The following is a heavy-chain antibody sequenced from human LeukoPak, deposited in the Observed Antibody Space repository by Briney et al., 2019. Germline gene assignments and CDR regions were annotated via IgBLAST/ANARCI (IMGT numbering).Heavy chain of an antibody. J-gene: IGHJ3*02. Sequence: GGSLRLXCAASGFTFSDYYMSWIRRAPGKGLESVSYISSSGSTIYYADSVKGRFTISRDNAKNSLYLQMNSLRAEDTAVYYCARAFPYYYGSGSNDIWGQGTMVTVSS. D-gene: IGHD3-10*01. CDR3: ARAFPYYYGSGSNDI. CDR2: ISSSGSTI. V-gene: IGHV3-11*04. CDR1: GFTFSDYY.